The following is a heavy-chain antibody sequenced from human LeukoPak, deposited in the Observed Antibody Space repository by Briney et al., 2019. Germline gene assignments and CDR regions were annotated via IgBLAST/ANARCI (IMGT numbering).Heavy chain of an antibody. CDR1: GFTLCSYW. CDR2: IYTDGRST. V-gene: IGHV3-74*01. Sequence: GGALRLSCAASGFTLCSYWMHWVRPVPGRGRGGVSRIYTDGRSTNYADSVKGRFTISRDNAKNTVYLQMSSLRVEDTDVYFCARDRAPDYWGQGTLVTVSS. J-gene: IGHJ4*02. CDR3: ARDRAPDY.